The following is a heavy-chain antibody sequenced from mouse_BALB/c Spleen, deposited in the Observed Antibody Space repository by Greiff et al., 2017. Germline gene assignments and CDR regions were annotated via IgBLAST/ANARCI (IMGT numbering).Heavy chain of an antibody. V-gene: IGHV14-3*02. Sequence: VQLQQSGAELVKPGASVKLSCTASGFNIKDTYMHWVKQRPEQGLEWIGRIDPANGNTKYDPKFQGKATITADTSSNTAYLQLSSLTSEDTAVYYCAYCVSSYDYYAMDYWGQGTSVTVSS. CDR1: GFNIKDTY. CDR2: IDPANGNT. CDR3: AYCVSSYDYYAMDY. J-gene: IGHJ4*01. D-gene: IGHD1-1*01.